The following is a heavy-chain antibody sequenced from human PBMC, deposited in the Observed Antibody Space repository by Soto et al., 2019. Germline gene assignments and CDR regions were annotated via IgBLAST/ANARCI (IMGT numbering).Heavy chain of an antibody. CDR1: GGSISSGDYY. Sequence: SETLSLTCTVSGGSISSGDYYWSWIRQPPGKGLEWIGYIYYSGSTYYIPSLKSRVTISVDTSKNQFSLKLSSVTAADTAVYYCARAGEYYDSSGYTNWFDPWGQGTLVTVSS. CDR2: IYYSGST. J-gene: IGHJ5*02. CDR3: ARAGEYYDSSGYTNWFDP. V-gene: IGHV4-30-4*01. D-gene: IGHD3-22*01.